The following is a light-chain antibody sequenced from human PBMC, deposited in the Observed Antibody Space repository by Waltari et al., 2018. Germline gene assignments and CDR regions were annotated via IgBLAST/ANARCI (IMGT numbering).Light chain of an antibody. Sequence: QSALTQPASVSGSPGQSITISCTGTSSDVGGYNYVSWYQPHPGKAPKLIIYDVSNRPSGVSNRFSGSKSGNTASLTISGLQAEDEADYYCSSYISSDTLELFGGGTSLTV. J-gene: IGLJ2*01. CDR3: SSYISSDTLEL. CDR1: SSDVGGYNY. V-gene: IGLV2-14*03. CDR2: DVS.